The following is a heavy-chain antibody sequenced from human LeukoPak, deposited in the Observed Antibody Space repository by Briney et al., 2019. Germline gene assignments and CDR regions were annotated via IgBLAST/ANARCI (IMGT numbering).Heavy chain of an antibody. D-gene: IGHD6-13*01. Sequence: PSETLSLTCTVSGGSISSYYWSWIRQPPGKGLEWIGYIYYSGSTNYNPSLKSRVTISVDTSKSQFSLKLSSVTAADTAVYYCARGRIAAAGFFDYWGQGTLVTVSS. CDR2: IYYSGST. J-gene: IGHJ4*02. CDR1: GGSISSYY. V-gene: IGHV4-59*01. CDR3: ARGRIAAAGFFDY.